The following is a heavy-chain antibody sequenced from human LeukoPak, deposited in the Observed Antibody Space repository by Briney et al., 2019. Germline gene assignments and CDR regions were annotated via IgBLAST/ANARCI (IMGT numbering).Heavy chain of an antibody. CDR2: IKQDGSEK. J-gene: IGHJ4*02. Sequence: PGGSLRLSCAASGFTFSSYWMSWVRQAPGKGLEWVANIKQDGSEKYYVDSVKGRFTISRDNVKNSLYLQINSLRAEDTAVYYCARDSFETDIDYWGQGTLVTVSS. V-gene: IGHV3-7*01. CDR3: ARDSFETDIDY. D-gene: IGHD1-14*01. CDR1: GFTFSSYW.